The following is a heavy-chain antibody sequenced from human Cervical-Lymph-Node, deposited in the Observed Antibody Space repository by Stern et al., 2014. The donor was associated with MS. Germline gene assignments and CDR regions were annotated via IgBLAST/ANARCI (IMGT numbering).Heavy chain of an antibody. CDR2: LDWDGYK. V-gene: IGHV2-70*01. CDR3: VRAREGYYFDY. D-gene: IGHD2-21*01. J-gene: IGHJ4*02. CDR1: GFSLSTTGMC. Sequence: QITLKESGPALVKPTQTLTLTCTFSGFSLSTTGMCLSWIRQPPGKALEWLALLDWDGYKYYSPSLKSRPTISKDPSKNQVVLTMTNMAPLDTATYFCVRAREGYYFDYWGQGIPVTVSS.